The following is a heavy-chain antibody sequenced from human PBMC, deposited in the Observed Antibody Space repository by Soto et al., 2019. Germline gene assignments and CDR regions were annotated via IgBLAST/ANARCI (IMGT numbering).Heavy chain of an antibody. Sequence: ASVKVSCKASGYTFASYAISWMRQAPGQGLEWMGWISAYNGNTNYAQKLQGRVTMTTDTSTSTVYMELSSLRSEDTAVYYCARGRWELPYDYWGQGTLVTVSS. J-gene: IGHJ4*02. CDR3: ARGRWELPYDY. V-gene: IGHV1-18*01. CDR1: GYTFASYA. CDR2: ISAYNGNT. D-gene: IGHD1-26*01.